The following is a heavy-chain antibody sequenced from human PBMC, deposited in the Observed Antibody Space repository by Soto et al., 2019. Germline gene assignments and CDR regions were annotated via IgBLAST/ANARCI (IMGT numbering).Heavy chain of an antibody. CDR2: MSHSGGT. J-gene: IGHJ3*02. Sequence: QVQLQQWGAGLLKPSETLSLTCAVFGGSVNSGNYYWSWIRQPPGKGLEWIGEMSHSGGTHFNPSHRSRVTISVDTSTNQFSLKMSSVTAADTALYYCARVERGTATTVVDAFDIWGQGTMVTVSS. V-gene: IGHV4-34*01. CDR3: ARVERGTATTVVDAFDI. D-gene: IGHD1-1*01. CDR1: GGSVNSGNYY.